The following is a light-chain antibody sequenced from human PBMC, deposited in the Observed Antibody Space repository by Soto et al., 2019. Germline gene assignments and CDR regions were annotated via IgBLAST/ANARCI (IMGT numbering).Light chain of an antibody. Sequence: QSALTQPASVSGSPGQSITISCTGTSSDVGAYNYVSWYQQQPGKAPKLMIFEVSNRPSGVSDRFSGSKSGNTASLTIYGLQAEDEADYYCNSYSRSNTYVFGGGTKVTVL. V-gene: IGLV2-14*01. CDR1: SSDVGAYNY. CDR2: EVS. J-gene: IGLJ3*02. CDR3: NSYSRSNTYV.